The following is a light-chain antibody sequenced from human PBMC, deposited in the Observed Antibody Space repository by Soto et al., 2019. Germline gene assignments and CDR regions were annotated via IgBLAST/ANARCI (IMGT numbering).Light chain of an antibody. J-gene: IGLJ2*01. Sequence: QSVLTQPPSASGTPGQRFTISCSGSSSNIGDYHVHWYQQLPGAAPKVLIHSSHQRPSGVPDRFSGSKSGTSASLAISGLQSEDEADYYCAAWEDSLNGVVFGGGTKLTVL. CDR2: SSH. CDR3: AAWEDSLNGVV. V-gene: IGLV1-44*01. CDR1: SSNIGDYH.